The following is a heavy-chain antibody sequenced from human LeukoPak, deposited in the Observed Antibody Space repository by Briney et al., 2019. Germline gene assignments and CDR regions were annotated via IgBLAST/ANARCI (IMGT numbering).Heavy chain of an antibody. CDR1: EFSVGSNY. D-gene: IGHD3-22*01. V-gene: IGHV3-66*02. Sequence: GGSLRLSCAASEFSVGSNYMTWVRQAPGKGLEWVSLIYSGGSTYYADSVKGRFTISRDNSKNTLYLQMNSLRAEDTAVYYCARGIPWTSGYLDYWGQGTLVTVSS. CDR2: IYSGGST. J-gene: IGHJ4*02. CDR3: ARGIPWTSGYLDY.